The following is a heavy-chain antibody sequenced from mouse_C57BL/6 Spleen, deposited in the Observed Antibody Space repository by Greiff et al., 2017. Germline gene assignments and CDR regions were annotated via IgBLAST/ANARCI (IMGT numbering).Heavy chain of an antibody. CDR1: GYTFTNYW. V-gene: IGHV1-50*01. CDR3: ATSDFDY. J-gene: IGHJ2*01. Sequence: QVQLQQPGAELVKPGASVKLSCKASGYTFTNYWMQWVKQRPGQGLEWIGEIDPSDSNTNSNQKFRGKATLTVDTSSTTAYIHLSSLTSEDSAVYYCATSDFDYWGQGTTLTVSS. CDR2: IDPSDSNT.